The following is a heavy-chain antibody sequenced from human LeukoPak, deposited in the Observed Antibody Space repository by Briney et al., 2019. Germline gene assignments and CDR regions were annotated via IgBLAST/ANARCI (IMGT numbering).Heavy chain of an antibody. Sequence: GGSLRLSCAASGFTFSNAWMSWFRQAPGKGLEWVGRIKSKTDGGTTDYAAPVKGRFTISRDDSKNTLYLQMNSLKTEDTAVYYCTPLQRDYYDSSGQGLDYWGQGTLVTVSS. CDR2: IKSKTDGGTT. V-gene: IGHV3-15*01. CDR3: TPLQRDYYDSSGQGLDY. J-gene: IGHJ4*02. CDR1: GFTFSNAW. D-gene: IGHD3-22*01.